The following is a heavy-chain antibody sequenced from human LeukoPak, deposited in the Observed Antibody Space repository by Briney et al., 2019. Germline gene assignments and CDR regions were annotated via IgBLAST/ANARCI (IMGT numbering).Heavy chain of an antibody. CDR1: GGSFSGYY. Sequence: SETLSLTCAVYGGSFSGYYWSWIRQPPGKGLEWIGEINHSGSTNYNPSLKSRVTISVDTSKNQFSLKLSSVTAADTAVYYCARDGPYYYDSSGYIPDAFDIWGQGTMVTVSS. J-gene: IGHJ3*02. V-gene: IGHV4-34*01. D-gene: IGHD3-22*01. CDR3: ARDGPYYYDSSGYIPDAFDI. CDR2: INHSGST.